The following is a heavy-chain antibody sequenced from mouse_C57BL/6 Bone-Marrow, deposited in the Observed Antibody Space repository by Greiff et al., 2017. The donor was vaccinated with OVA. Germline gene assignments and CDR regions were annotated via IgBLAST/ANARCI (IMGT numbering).Heavy chain of an antibody. V-gene: IGHV14-4*01. D-gene: IGHD3-2*02. CDR3: TNGADSSGP. CDR1: GFNIKDDY. Sequence: EVQLKESGAELVRPGASVKLSCTASGFNIKDDYMHWVKQRPEQGLEWIGWIDPENGDTEYASKFQGKATITADTSSNTAYLQLSSLTSEDTAVYYCTNGADSSGPWGQGTLVTVSA. CDR2: IDPENGDT. J-gene: IGHJ3*01.